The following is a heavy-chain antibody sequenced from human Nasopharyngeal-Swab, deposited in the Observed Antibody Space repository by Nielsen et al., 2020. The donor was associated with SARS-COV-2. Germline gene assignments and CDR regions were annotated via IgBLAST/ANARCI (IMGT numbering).Heavy chain of an antibody. CDR1: GFTFSDYY. Sequence: GESLKISCAASGFTFSDYYMTWIRQTPGKGLEWVACIGTGGTTRLYADSVKGRFTISRDNAKNSPSLQLNSLRAEDTAIYYCARESLGDGYNGGVDYWGQGTLVTVSS. V-gene: IGHV3-11*01. J-gene: IGHJ4*02. D-gene: IGHD5-24*01. CDR3: ARESLGDGYNGGVDY. CDR2: IGTGGTTR.